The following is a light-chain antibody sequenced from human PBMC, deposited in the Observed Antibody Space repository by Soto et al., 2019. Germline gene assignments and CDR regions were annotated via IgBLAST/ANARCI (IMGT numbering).Light chain of an antibody. V-gene: IGKV3-20*01. CDR3: EPYDSSPYT. J-gene: IGKJ2*01. CDR1: QSVSSTH. CDR2: GAS. Sequence: ETVLTQSPGTLSLSPGERATLSCRASQSVSSTHLAWYQHKPGQAPRLLIYGASSRETGIPDTFSGSGSGTEFTLTLSRLEPEDFAVYYCEPYDSSPYTFGQGTKLEIK.